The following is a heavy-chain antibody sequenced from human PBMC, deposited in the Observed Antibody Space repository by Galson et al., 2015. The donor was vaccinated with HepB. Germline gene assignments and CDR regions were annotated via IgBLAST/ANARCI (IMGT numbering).Heavy chain of an antibody. Sequence: SETLSLTCAVYGGSFSGYYWSWIRQPPGKGLEWIGEINHSGSTDYNPSLKGRVTISVDTSKNQFSLKLSSVTAADTAVYYCARAHGSYYYDSSGSFMDVWGQGTTVTVSS. CDR2: INHSGST. V-gene: IGHV4-34*01. D-gene: IGHD3-22*01. J-gene: IGHJ6*02. CDR1: GGSFSGYY. CDR3: ARAHGSYYYDSSGSFMDV.